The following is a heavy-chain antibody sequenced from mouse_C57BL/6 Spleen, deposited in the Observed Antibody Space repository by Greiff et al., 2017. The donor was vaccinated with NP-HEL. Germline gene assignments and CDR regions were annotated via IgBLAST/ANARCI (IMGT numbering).Heavy chain of an antibody. Sequence: EVKLMESGGGLVKPGGSLKLSCAASGFTFSSYAMSWVRQTPEKRLEWVATISDGGSYTYYPDNVKGRFTISRDNAKNNLYLQMSHLKSEDTAMYYCARGATVVARTSYFDYWGQGTTLTVSS. CDR3: ARGATVVARTSYFDY. V-gene: IGHV5-4*03. CDR1: GFTFSSYA. J-gene: IGHJ2*01. D-gene: IGHD1-1*01. CDR2: ISDGGSYT.